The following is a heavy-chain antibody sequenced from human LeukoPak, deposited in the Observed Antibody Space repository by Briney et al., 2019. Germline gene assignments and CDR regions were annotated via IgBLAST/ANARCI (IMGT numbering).Heavy chain of an antibody. CDR1: GFTFSNAW. V-gene: IGHV3-15*01. CDR2: IKSKTDGGTT. D-gene: IGHD2-2*01. CDR3: TTDGYHYYFDY. J-gene: IGHJ4*02. Sequence: TTGGSLRLSCAASGFTFSNAWMSWVRQAPGKGLERVGRIKSKTDGGTTDYAAPVKGRFTISRDDSKNTLYLQMNSLKTEDTAVYYCTTDGYHYYFDYWGQGTLVTVSS.